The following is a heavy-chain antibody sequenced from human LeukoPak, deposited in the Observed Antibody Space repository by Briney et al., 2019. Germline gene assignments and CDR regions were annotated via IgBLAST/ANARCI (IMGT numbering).Heavy chain of an antibody. CDR3: ARGGAYSGYDYGY. CDR2: IIPIFGTA. Sequence: AASVKVSCKASGGTFSSYAISWVRQAPGQGLEWMGGIIPIFGTANYAQKFQGRVTITAHESTSTAYMELSSLRSEDTAVYYCARGGAYSGYDYGYWGQGTLVTVSS. D-gene: IGHD5-12*01. J-gene: IGHJ4*02. V-gene: IGHV1-69*13. CDR1: GGTFSSYA.